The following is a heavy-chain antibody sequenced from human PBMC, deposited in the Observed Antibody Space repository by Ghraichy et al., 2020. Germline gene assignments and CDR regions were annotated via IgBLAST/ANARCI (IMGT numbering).Heavy chain of an antibody. J-gene: IGHJ4*02. V-gene: IGHV3-23*01. Sequence: GESLNISCAASGFTFISYAMNWVRQAPGKGLELVSTISGSGGSTSYADSVRGRFTISRDNSKNTLYLQMNSLRAEDMAVYYCAKRYCSSGSCYSIDYWGQGTLVTVSS. CDR3: AKRYCSSGSCYSIDY. CDR2: ISGSGGST. D-gene: IGHD2-15*01. CDR1: GFTFISYA.